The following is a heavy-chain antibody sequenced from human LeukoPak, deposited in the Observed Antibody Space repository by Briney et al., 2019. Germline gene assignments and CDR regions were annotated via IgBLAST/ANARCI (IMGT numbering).Heavy chain of an antibody. Sequence: SETLSLTCTVSGGSISSGDYYWSWIRQPPGKGLEWIGYIYYSGSTYYNPSLKSRVTISVDTSKNQFSLKLSSVTAADTAVYYCASSITIFGVVIHWGQGTLVTVSS. CDR1: GGSISSGDYY. V-gene: IGHV4-30-4*08. J-gene: IGHJ4*02. D-gene: IGHD3-3*01. CDR2: IYYSGST. CDR3: ASSITIFGVVIH.